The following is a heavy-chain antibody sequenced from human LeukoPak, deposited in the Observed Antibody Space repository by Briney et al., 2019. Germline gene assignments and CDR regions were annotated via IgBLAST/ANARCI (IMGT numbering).Heavy chain of an antibody. D-gene: IGHD6-13*01. V-gene: IGHV3-21*01. J-gene: IGHJ5*02. CDR3: ASDYIAAAGKSFGP. Sequence: GGSLRLSCAASGFTFSSYSMNWVRQAPGKGLEWVSSISSSSSYIYYADSVKGRFTISRDNAKDSLYLQMNSLRAEDTAVYYCASDYIAAAGKSFGPWGQGTLVTASS. CDR1: GFTFSSYS. CDR2: ISSSSSYI.